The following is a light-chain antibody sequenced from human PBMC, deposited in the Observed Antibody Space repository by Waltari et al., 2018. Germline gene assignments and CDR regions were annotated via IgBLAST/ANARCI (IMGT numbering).Light chain of an antibody. Sequence: EIVMTQSPATLSVSPGERATLSCRASQSVTSNLAWYQQKPGQAPRLLIFGASTRATDIPARFSGSGSGTEFTLTISSLQSEDFAVYYCLQYNDWPPWTFGQGTKVKIK. J-gene: IGKJ1*01. CDR3: LQYNDWPPWT. V-gene: IGKV3-15*01. CDR2: GAS. CDR1: QSVTSN.